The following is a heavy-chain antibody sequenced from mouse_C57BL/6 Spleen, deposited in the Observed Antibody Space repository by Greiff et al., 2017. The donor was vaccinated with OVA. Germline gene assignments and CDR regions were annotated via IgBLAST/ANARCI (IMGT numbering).Heavy chain of an antibody. CDR2: IYPGSGST. CDR3: ARRLGSSYVGYAMDD. D-gene: IGHD1-1*01. J-gene: IGHJ4*01. V-gene: IGHV1-55*01. Sequence: QVQLQQPGAELVKPGASVKMSCKASGYTFTSYWITWVKQRPGQGLEWIGDIYPGSGSTNYNEKFKSKATLTVDKPSRTAYMQLSSVTSEDSAVYYGARRLGSSYVGYAMDDWGQGTSVTVSS. CDR1: GYTFTSYW.